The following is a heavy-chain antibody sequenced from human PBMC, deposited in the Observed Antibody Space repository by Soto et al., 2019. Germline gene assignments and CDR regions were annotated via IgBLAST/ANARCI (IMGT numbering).Heavy chain of an antibody. D-gene: IGHD5-12*01. CDR2: IYYSGST. CDR1: GGSISSSSYY. V-gene: IGHV4-39*01. CDR3: ARQASETGSGYDSGYYYGMDV. Sequence: PSETLSLTCTVSGGSISSSSYYWGWIRQPPGKGLEWIGSIYYSGSTYYNPSLKSRVTISVDTSKNQFSLKLSSVTAADTAVYYCARQASETGSGYDSGYYYGMDVWGQGTTVTVSS. J-gene: IGHJ6*02.